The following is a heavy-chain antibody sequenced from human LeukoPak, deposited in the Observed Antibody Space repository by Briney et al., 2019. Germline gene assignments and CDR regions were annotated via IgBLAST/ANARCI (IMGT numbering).Heavy chain of an antibody. V-gene: IGHV3-23*01. CDR1: GFTFSSYA. Sequence: GGSLRLSCAASGFTFSSYAMSWVRQAPGKGLEWVSAISGSGGSTYYADSVKGRFTISRDNAKNSLYLQMNSLRAEDTAVYYCARDPGDTAMFKFDYWGQGTLVTVSS. CDR3: ARDPGDTAMFKFDY. J-gene: IGHJ4*02. D-gene: IGHD5-18*01. CDR2: ISGSGGST.